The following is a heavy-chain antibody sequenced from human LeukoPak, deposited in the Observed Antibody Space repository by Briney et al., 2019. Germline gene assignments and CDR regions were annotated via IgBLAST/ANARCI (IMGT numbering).Heavy chain of an antibody. Sequence: GGSLRLSCAASGFTFSSYAMSWVRQAPGKGLEWVSAISGSGSNTYYADSVKGRFTISRDSSKNTLYLQMNSLRADDTAVYYCTRDPTVTTSDCWGQGTLVTVSS. CDR2: ISGSGSNT. CDR3: TRDPTVTTSDC. V-gene: IGHV3-23*01. D-gene: IGHD4-17*01. CDR1: GFTFSSYA. J-gene: IGHJ4*02.